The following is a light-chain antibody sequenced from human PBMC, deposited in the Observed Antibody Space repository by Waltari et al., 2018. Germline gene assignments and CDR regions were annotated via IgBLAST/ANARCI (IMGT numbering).Light chain of an antibody. J-gene: IGLJ3*02. V-gene: IGLV1-44*01. CDR1: GFNIGSSA. CDR2: YND. CDR3: ATWDDSLDGWV. Sequence: QSVLTQPPSASGTPGQRVTISCSGGGFNIGSSAVAWYQHVPGTAPKLLIYYNDQRPSGVPDQFSASKSGTSASLAISNLQSEDEADYYCATWDDSLDGWVFGGGTELTVL.